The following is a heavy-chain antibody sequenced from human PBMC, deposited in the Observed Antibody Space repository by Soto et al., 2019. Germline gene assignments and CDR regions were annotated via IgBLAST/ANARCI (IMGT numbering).Heavy chain of an antibody. J-gene: IGHJ6*02. V-gene: IGHV3-23*01. Sequence: GGSLRLSCTASGFTFSSHAMTWVRQAPGKGLEWVSGLSDSGDSIYYADSVKGRFTISRDNSMNTLFLQMNTLRAEDTAVYYCARGPRAPPPHDYGMDVWGQGTTVTVSS. CDR3: ARGPRAPPPHDYGMDV. CDR1: GFTFSSHA. CDR2: LSDSGDSI.